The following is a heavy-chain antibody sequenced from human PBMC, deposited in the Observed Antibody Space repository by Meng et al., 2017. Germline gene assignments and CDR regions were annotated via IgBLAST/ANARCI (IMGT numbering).Heavy chain of an antibody. CDR2: ISWDGGRT. D-gene: IGHD3-10*01. Sequence: LTCAASGFTVDDYAMHWVRQAPGKGLEWVSLISWDGGRTYYADSVKGRFTISRDNSKNSLYLQMNSLRAEDTALYYCAKDMGRITMVRGPLDYWSQGTLVTVSS. CDR1: GFTVDDYA. V-gene: IGHV3-43D*03. J-gene: IGHJ4*02. CDR3: AKDMGRITMVRGPLDY.